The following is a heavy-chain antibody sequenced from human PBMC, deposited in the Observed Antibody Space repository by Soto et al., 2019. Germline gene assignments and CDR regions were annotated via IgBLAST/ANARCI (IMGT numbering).Heavy chain of an antibody. V-gene: IGHV3-30*18. CDR1: GFTISTYG. Sequence: GGSLRLSCAASGFTISTYGLHWIRQAPGKGLEWVAVVSYAGSNKYYPESVKGRFTISRDNSKNTLYLQMNSLRAEDTAVYYCAKDFYQTIYCSSTSCPPKPDYYYYYGMDVWGQGTTVTVSS. CDR2: VSYAGSNK. J-gene: IGHJ6*02. D-gene: IGHD2-2*01. CDR3: AKDFYQTIYCSSTSCPPKPDYYYYYGMDV.